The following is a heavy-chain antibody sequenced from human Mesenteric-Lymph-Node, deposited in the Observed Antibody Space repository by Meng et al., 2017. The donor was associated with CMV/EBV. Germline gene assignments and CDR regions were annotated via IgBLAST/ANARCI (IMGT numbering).Heavy chain of an antibody. Sequence: SETLSLTCTVSGGSISSYYWSWIRQPPGKGLEWIGYIYYSGSTNYNPSLKSRVTISVDTSKNQFSLKLSSVTAADTAVYYCARGPLVVPAANHIAYYYYGMDVWGQGTTVTVSS. D-gene: IGHD2-2*01. J-gene: IGHJ6*02. CDR2: IYYSGST. CDR1: GGSISSYY. CDR3: ARGPLVVPAANHIAYYYYGMDV. V-gene: IGHV4-59*12.